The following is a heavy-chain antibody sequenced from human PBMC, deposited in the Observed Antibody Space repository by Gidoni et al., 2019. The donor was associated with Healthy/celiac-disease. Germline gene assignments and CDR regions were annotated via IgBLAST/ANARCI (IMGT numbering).Heavy chain of an antibody. J-gene: IGHJ4*02. Sequence: QVQLVQSGAEVTKPWPSVKFSCKAAGYTFTGYYMHWGRQAPGQGLEWMGWINPNSGGTNYAQKFQGRVTMTRDTSISTAYMELSRLRSDDTAVYYCARAAQYQLLWEDWGQGTLVTVSS. CDR2: INPNSGGT. CDR3: ARAAQYQLLWED. V-gene: IGHV1-2*02. CDR1: GYTFTGYY. D-gene: IGHD2-2*01.